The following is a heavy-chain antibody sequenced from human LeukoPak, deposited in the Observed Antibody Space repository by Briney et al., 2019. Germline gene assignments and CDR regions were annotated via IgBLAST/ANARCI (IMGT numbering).Heavy chain of an antibody. Sequence: GASVKVSCKASGYAFTGYYMHWVRQAPGQGLEWMGWINPNSGGTNYAQKFQGRVTMTRDTSISTAYMELSRLRSDDTAVYYCARGPYYDFWSGTSPLDYWGQGTLVTVSS. CDR2: INPNSGGT. CDR1: GYAFTGYY. J-gene: IGHJ4*02. D-gene: IGHD3-3*01. CDR3: ARGPYYDFWSGTSPLDY. V-gene: IGHV1-2*02.